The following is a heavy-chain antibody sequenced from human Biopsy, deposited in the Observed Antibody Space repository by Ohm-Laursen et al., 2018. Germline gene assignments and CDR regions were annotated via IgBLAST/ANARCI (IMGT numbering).Heavy chain of an antibody. V-gene: IGHV3-11*01. Sequence: SLRLSCAAAEFSFSDYHMTWIRQTPGKGLEWVSYISPSGTNVNSADFVRGRFSISRDNAKKSLYLQMSSLRAEDTAIYYCAKGRVGNSGSLDIWGHGTMVTVSS. D-gene: IGHD1-1*01. J-gene: IGHJ3*02. CDR2: ISPSGTNV. CDR3: AKGRVGNSGSLDI. CDR1: EFSFSDYH.